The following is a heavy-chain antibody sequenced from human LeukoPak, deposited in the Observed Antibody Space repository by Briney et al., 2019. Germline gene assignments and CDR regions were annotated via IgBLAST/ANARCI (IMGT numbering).Heavy chain of an antibody. CDR3: AKRGHSSSWYYFDY. Sequence: GGSLRLSCTVSGLTFSDAWMSWVRQAPGKGLEWVSAISDSGGSTYYADSVKGRFTISRDNSKNTLYLQMNSLRAEDTAVYYCAKRGHSSSWYYFDYWGQGTLVTVSS. CDR2: ISDSGGST. J-gene: IGHJ4*02. CDR1: GLTFSDAW. V-gene: IGHV3-23*01. D-gene: IGHD6-13*01.